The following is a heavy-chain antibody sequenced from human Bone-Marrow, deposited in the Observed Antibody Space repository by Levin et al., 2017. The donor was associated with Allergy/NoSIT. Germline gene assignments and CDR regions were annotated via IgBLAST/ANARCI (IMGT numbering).Heavy chain of an antibody. Sequence: ASVKVSCETSGYIFTKASIHWVRQVPGQSFEWMGWVNPSNGNTKYSQKFQGRVIITSDTSATTASMEMSSLESEDTAVYYCARDGDVSSGYFDSWGQGVLVIVSS. J-gene: IGHJ4*02. CDR3: ARDGDVSSGYFDS. CDR1: GYIFTKAS. D-gene: IGHD3-22*01. CDR2: VNPSNGNT. V-gene: IGHV1-3*01.